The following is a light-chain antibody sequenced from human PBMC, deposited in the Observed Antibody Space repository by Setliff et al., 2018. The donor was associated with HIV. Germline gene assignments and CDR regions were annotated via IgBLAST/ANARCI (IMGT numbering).Light chain of an antibody. J-gene: IGLJ1*01. CDR3: SSFRTSRKFV. CDR1: SSDVGLYNF. Sequence: QSVLTQPASVSGSPGQSITISCTGPSSDVGLYNFVSWYQQHPGKVPKLIIYDVTNRPSGISHRFSGAKSGNTASLTISGLQADDEADYYCSSFRTSRKFVFGTGTKVTVL. V-gene: IGLV2-14*01. CDR2: DVT.